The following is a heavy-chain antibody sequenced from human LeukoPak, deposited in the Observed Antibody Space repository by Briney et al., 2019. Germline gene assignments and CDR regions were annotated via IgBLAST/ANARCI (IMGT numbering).Heavy chain of an antibody. V-gene: IGHV3-48*03. D-gene: IGHD1-26*01. CDR1: GFTFSSYE. CDR3: ARGWDRAHPTGFEFDV. J-gene: IGHJ4*02. Sequence: KAGGSLRLSCAASGFTFSSYEMNWVRQAPGKGLEWVSFISSSGTTINQPDSVKGRFTISRDNAKNSVHLQMDNLRVEDTAVYYCARGWDRAHPTGFEFDVWGPGTLVTVSS. CDR2: ISSSGTTI.